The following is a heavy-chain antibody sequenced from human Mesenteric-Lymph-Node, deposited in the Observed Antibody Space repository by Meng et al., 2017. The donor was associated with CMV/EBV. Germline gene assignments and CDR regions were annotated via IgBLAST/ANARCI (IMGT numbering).Heavy chain of an antibody. CDR3: AREDRGGMDV. D-gene: IGHD1-14*01. CDR2: ISTFNGNT. V-gene: IGHV1-18*01. J-gene: IGHJ6*02. Sequence: ASVKVSCKASGYTFTTVGISWVRQAPGQGLEWMGWISTFNGNTNYAQNLQGRVTMTTDTSTSAAFLELRSLRSDDTAVYYCAREDRGGMDVWGQGTTVTVSS. CDR1: GYTFTTVG.